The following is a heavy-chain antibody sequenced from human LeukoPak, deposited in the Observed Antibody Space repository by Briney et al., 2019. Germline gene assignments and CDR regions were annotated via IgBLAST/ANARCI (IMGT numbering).Heavy chain of an antibody. CDR3: AREYYYDSSGYYYDPGYFDY. Sequence: PSETLSLTCAVYGGSFSGYYWSWIRQPPGKGLEWIGYIYYSGSTYYNPSLKSRVTISVDTSKNQFSLKLSSVTAADTAVYYCAREYYYDSSGYYYDPGYFDYWGQGTLVTVSS. V-gene: IGHV4-30-4*08. D-gene: IGHD3-22*01. CDR2: IYYSGST. CDR1: GGSFSGYY. J-gene: IGHJ4*02.